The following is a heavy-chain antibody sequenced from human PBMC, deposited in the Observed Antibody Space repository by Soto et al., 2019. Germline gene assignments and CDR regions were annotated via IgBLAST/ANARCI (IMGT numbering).Heavy chain of an antibody. D-gene: IGHD3-10*01. CDR2: IGGYNGNT. J-gene: IGHJ4*02. V-gene: IGHV1-18*01. Sequence: GASVKVSCKASGCTSATYDISWVRQAPGQGLEWMGWIGGYNGNTEYAQKHQARVTLTTDTSTSTAYMELRNLRSDDTAVYYCARFVYGSGTYLAYWGQGTLVTVSS. CDR1: GCTSATYD. CDR3: ARFVYGSGTYLAY.